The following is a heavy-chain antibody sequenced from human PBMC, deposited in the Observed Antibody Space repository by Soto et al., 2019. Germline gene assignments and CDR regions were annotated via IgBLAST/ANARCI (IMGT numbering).Heavy chain of an antibody. V-gene: IGHV4-30-4*01. J-gene: IGHJ3*02. CDR2: IYYSGST. Sequence: PSETLSLTCTVSGGSISSGDYYWSWIRQPPGKGLEWIGYIYYSGSTYYNPSLKSRVTISVDTSKNQFSLKLSSVTAADTAVYYCARDRTIFGVVTRLDDFHISGPGTMVTV. CDR3: ARDRTIFGVVTRLDDFHI. D-gene: IGHD3-3*01. CDR1: GGSISSGDYY.